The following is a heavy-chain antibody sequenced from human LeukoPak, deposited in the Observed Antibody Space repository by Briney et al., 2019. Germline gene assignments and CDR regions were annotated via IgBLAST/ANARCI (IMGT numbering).Heavy chain of an antibody. CDR3: ATWGDYDVLTGYYDPDN. J-gene: IGHJ4*02. CDR1: GFIFSNYA. V-gene: IGHV3-23*01. Sequence: PGASLRLSCTASGFIFSNYAMSWARQAPGKGLEWVSAIVGSGADTYYADSVKGRFTISRDNPRNTLYLQMNSLRAEDTAVYCATWGDYDVLTGYYDPDNWGQGTLITVSS. D-gene: IGHD3-9*01. CDR2: IVGSGADT.